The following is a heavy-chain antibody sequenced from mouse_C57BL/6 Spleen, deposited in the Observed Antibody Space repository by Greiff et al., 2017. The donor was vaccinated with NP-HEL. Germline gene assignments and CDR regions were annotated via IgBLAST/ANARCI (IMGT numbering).Heavy chain of an antibody. CDR1: GYTFTSYW. CDR2: INPSSGYT. V-gene: IGHV1-7*01. CDR3: FTTVVATDY. D-gene: IGHD1-1*01. Sequence: QVQLKQSGAELAKPGASVKLSCKASGYTFTSYWMHWVKQRPGQGLEWIGYINPSSGYTKYNQKFKDKATLIADKSSSTAYMQLSSLTYEDSAVYYCFTTVVATDYWGQGTTLTVSS. J-gene: IGHJ2*01.